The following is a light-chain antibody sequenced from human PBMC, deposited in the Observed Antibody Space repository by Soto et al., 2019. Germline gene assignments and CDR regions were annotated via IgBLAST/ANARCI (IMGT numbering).Light chain of an antibody. V-gene: IGLV2-14*01. Sequence: QSALTQPASVSGSPGQSITISCTGTSSDVGDYNYVSWYQQHPGKAPKVMIYDVSNRPSGVSNRFSGSKSGNTASLTISGLQAVDEADYSCSSYTSSSTLVFGTGTKVTVL. CDR1: SSDVGDYNY. CDR3: SSYTSSSTLV. J-gene: IGLJ1*01. CDR2: DVS.